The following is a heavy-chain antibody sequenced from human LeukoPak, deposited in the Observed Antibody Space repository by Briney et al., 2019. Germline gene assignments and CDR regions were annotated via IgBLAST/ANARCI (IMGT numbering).Heavy chain of an antibody. CDR3: VRALMGTSDH. CDR2: MNSDGSTT. D-gene: IGHD7-27*01. CDR1: GFTFSIYW. Sequence: QPGGSLRLSCAASGFTFSIYWMSWVRQGPGKGLVWVSRMNSDGSTTNYADSVKGRFTISRDNAKNTLYLQMNSLRAEDTAVYYCVRALMGTSDHWGQGSLVTVSS. V-gene: IGHV3-74*01. J-gene: IGHJ4*02.